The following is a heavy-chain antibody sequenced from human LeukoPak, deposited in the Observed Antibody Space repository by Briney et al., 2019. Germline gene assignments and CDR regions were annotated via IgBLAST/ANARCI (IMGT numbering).Heavy chain of an antibody. J-gene: IGHJ4*02. CDR3: AKTLYIAAAPGGLDY. Sequence: ASVKVSCKASGYTFTSYDINWVRRATGQGLEWMGWMNPNSGNTGYAQKFQGRVTMTRDTSISTVYMELSSLRSDDTAVYYCAKTLYIAAAPGGLDYWGQGTLVTVAS. CDR2: MNPNSGNT. V-gene: IGHV1-8*01. CDR1: GYTFTSYD. D-gene: IGHD6-13*01.